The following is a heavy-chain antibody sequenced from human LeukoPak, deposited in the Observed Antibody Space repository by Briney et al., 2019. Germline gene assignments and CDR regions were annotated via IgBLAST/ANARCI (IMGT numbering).Heavy chain of an antibody. CDR1: GFTFSSYS. Sequence: GGSLRLSCAASGFTFSSYSMNWVRQAPGKGLEWVSSISSSSSSYIYYADSVKGRFTISRDNAKNSLYLQMNSLRAEDTAVYYCARGGWRGYSYGPFDYWGQGTLVTVPS. J-gene: IGHJ4*02. CDR3: ARGGWRGYSYGPFDY. V-gene: IGHV3-21*01. CDR2: ISSSSSSYI. D-gene: IGHD5-18*01.